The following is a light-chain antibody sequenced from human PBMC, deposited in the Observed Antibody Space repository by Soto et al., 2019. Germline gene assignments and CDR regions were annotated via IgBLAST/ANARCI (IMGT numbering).Light chain of an antibody. CDR3: QQFGGSSRT. CDR1: QGVSSTY. CDR2: GAS. V-gene: IGKV3-20*01. Sequence: EIVLTQSPGTRSLSPGERATLSCRASQGVSSTYLAWYQQKPGQAPRLLIYGASFRATGIPDRFSGSGSGTAFTLTISRLEPEDFAVYYCQQFGGSSRTFGQGTKVDIK. J-gene: IGKJ1*01.